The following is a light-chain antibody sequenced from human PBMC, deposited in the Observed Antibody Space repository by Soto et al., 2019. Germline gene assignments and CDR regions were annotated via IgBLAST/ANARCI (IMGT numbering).Light chain of an antibody. J-gene: IGKJ1*01. V-gene: IGKV3-15*01. CDR1: QSVSNN. CDR3: QQHYDWPST. Sequence: EVVMTQSPASLSVSQGERATLSCRPSQSVSNNYLAWYQQKPGQAPRLLIYGASSRATGVPARFSGSGSGTEFTLTISSLQSGDFAVYYCQQHYDWPSTFGQGSIVDVK. CDR2: GAS.